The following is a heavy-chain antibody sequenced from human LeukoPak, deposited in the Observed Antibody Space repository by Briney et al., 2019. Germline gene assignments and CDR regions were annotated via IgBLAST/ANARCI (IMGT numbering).Heavy chain of an antibody. D-gene: IGHD4-23*01. V-gene: IGHV3-30*04. J-gene: IGHJ4*02. CDR3: ARDLNHGGNSPFDY. CDR1: GFTFSSYA. Sequence: GGSLRLSCAASGFTFSSYAMHWVRQAPGKGLEWVAVISYDGSNKYYADSVKGRFTISRDNSKNSLYLQMNSLRAEDTALYYCARDLNHGGNSPFDYWGQGTLVTVSS. CDR2: ISYDGSNK.